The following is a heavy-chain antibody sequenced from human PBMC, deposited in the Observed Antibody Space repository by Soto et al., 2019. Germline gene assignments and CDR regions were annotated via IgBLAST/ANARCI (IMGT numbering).Heavy chain of an antibody. J-gene: IGHJ4*02. CDR3: ARDRDDYGSGNYYNRIDF. V-gene: IGHV1-69*01. CDR1: GGIFSTYA. Sequence: QVQLVQSGAEVMKPGSSVKVSCKASGGIFSTYAISWLRQAPGQGLEWMRGIIPIFGTPNYAQRFQGRVTITADESTSTAYMELSRLRSEDTAVYYCARDRDDYGSGNYYNRIDFWGQGTLVTVSS. CDR2: IIPIFGTP. D-gene: IGHD3-10*01.